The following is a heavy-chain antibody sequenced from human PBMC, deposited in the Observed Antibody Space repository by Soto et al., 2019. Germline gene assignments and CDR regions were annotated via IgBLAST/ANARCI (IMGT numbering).Heavy chain of an antibody. CDR3: VTPDSDRTEHYFDY. D-gene: IGHD3-22*01. CDR1: RVRFGGYW. V-gene: IGHV3-74*03. J-gene: IGHJ4*02. Sequence: TWGSLRLCCAVSRVRFGGYWRHWVRQAPGKGLVWVSRIKGDGSSIAYADSVKGRFTISRDNVKNTVYLQMNSLRAEDTAVYYCVTPDSDRTEHYFDYWGQGTPVTVSS. CDR2: IKGDGSSI.